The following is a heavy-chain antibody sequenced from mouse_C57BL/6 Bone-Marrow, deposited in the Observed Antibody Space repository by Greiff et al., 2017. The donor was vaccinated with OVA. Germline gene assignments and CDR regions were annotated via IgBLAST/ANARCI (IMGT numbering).Heavy chain of an antibody. Sequence: EVQLVESGEGLVKPGGSLKLSCAASGFTFSSYAMSWVRQTPEQRLEWVAYISSGGDYIYYADTVKGRVTISRDNARNTLYLQMIRLKSEVTSMYYCTRRHSGSPPYWYFDVWGTGTTVTVSS. CDR1: GFTFSSYA. D-gene: IGHD1-1*01. J-gene: IGHJ1*03. CDR3: TRRHSGSPPYWYFDV. V-gene: IGHV5-9-1*02. CDR2: ISSGGDYI.